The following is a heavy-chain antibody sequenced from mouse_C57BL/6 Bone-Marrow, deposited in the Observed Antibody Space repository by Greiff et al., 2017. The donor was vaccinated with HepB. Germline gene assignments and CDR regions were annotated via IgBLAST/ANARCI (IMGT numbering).Heavy chain of an antibody. J-gene: IGHJ4*01. V-gene: IGHV1-5*01. CDR2: IYPGNSDT. D-gene: IGHD6-5*01. CDR1: GYTFTSYW. CDR3: TRESLCCYYAMDY. Sequence: EVKVVESGTVLARPGASVKMSCKTSGYTFTSYWMHWVKQRPGQGLEWIGAIYPGNSDTSYNKKFKGKAKLTAFTSASTAYMELSSLTNGDSAVYYCTRESLCCYYAMDYWGRGTSITVSS.